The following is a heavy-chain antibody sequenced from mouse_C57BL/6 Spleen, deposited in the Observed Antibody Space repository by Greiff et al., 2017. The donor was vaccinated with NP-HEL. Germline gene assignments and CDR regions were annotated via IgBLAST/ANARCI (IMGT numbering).Heavy chain of an antibody. CDR2: INPGSGGT. J-gene: IGHJ4*01. Sequence: VQLQQSGAELVRPGTSVKVSCKASGYAFTNYLIEWVKQRPGQGLEWIGVINPGSGGTNYNEKFKGKATLTADKSSSTAYMQLSSLTSEASAVYFCARESNYYYAMDYWGQGTSVTVSS. CDR1: GYAFTNYL. V-gene: IGHV1-54*01. CDR3: ARESNYYYAMDY. D-gene: IGHD2-5*01.